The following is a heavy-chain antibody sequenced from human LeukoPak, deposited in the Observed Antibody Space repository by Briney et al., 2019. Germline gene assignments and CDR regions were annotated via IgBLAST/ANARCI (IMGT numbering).Heavy chain of an antibody. CDR1: GGTFSSYA. CDR2: IVPIFGTT. Sequence: SMKVCCKASGGTFSSYAITWVRQAPGQGLEWMGRIVPIFGTTHYAQNLQGRATITTDESTGTAYMELSGLRSEDTAVYFCARYYGSGSFLDYWGQGTLVTVSS. J-gene: IGHJ4*02. V-gene: IGHV1-69*05. D-gene: IGHD3-10*01. CDR3: ARYYGSGSFLDY.